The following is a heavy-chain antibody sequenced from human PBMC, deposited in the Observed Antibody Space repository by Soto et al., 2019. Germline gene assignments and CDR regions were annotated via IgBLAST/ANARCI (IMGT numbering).Heavy chain of an antibody. CDR3: ARDKDRQQLGGNYYYGMDV. Sequence: QVQLVQSGAEVKKPGSSVTVSCKASGGTFGNSAISWVRQAPGQGLEWMGGIMPIFPTPDYAQKFQGRVTIPADESTSTAYMELTSLRSEDTAVYYCARDKDRQQLGGNYYYGMDVWGQGTTVTV. D-gene: IGHD1-1*01. J-gene: IGHJ6*02. CDR1: GGTFGNSA. CDR2: IMPIFPTP. V-gene: IGHV1-69*12.